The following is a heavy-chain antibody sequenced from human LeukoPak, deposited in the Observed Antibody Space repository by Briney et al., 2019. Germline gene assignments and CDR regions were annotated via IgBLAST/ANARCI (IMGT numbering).Heavy chain of an antibody. V-gene: IGHV3-30*04. CDR3: ARDYGDYYFDC. Sequence: GGSLRLSCAASGFTFSSYAMHWVRQAPGKGLEWVAVISHDGSNKYYADSVKGRFTISRDNSKNTLYLQMNSLRAEDTAVYYCARDYGDYYFDCWGQGALVTVS. J-gene: IGHJ4*02. D-gene: IGHD4-17*01. CDR1: GFTFSSYA. CDR2: ISHDGSNK.